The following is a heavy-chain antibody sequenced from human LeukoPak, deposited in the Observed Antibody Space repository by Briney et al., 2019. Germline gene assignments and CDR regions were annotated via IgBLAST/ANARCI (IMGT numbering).Heavy chain of an antibody. V-gene: IGHV4-30-2*01. CDR2: IYHSGST. CDR1: GGSISSGGYS. J-gene: IGHJ4*02. Sequence: SETLSLTCAVSGGSISSGGYSWSWIRQPPGKGLEWIGYIYHSGSTNYNPSLKSRVTISVDTSKNQFSLKLSSVTAADTAVYYCARGPRGDCGGDCYSGGVDYWGQGTLVTVSS. CDR3: ARGPRGDCGGDCYSGGVDY. D-gene: IGHD2-21*02.